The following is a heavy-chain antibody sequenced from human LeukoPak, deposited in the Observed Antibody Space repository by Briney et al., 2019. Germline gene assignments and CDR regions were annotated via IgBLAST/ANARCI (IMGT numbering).Heavy chain of an antibody. CDR3: ARAKNNWFDP. J-gene: IGHJ5*02. CDR2: IYYSGST. CDR1: GGSISSYY. D-gene: IGHD4/OR15-4a*01. Sequence: SETLSLTCTVSGGSISSYYWSWIRQPPGKGLEWIGYIYYSGSTYYSPSLESRVTISVDTSKNQFSLKLSSVTAADTAVYYCARAKNNWFDPWGQGTLVTVSS. V-gene: IGHV4-59*06.